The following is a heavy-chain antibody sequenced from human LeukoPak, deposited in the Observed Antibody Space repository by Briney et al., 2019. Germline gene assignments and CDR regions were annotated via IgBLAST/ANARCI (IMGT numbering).Heavy chain of an antibody. CDR1: GYTFTSYG. Sequence: ASVKVSCKASGYTFTSYGISWVRQAPGQGLEWVGWISAYNGNTNYAQKLQGRVTMTTDTSTSTAYMELRSLRSDDTAVHYCASSTDGDYDFWSGYFVWGQGTLVTVSS. CDR3: ASSTDGDYDFWSGYFV. V-gene: IGHV1-18*01. J-gene: IGHJ4*02. CDR2: ISAYNGNT. D-gene: IGHD3-3*01.